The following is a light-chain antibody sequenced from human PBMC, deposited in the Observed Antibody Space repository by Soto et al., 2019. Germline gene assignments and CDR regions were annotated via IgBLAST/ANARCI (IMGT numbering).Light chain of an antibody. Sequence: QSVLTQPASVSGSPGQSITISCTGTSSDVGAYNYVSWYQQYPGKALKVIIFEVRKRPSGVSNRFSGSKSGDTASLTISGLQAEDEADYYCSSYRSSTTFVFGTGTQLTVL. J-gene: IGLJ1*01. CDR3: SSYRSSTTFV. CDR2: EVR. CDR1: SSDVGAYNY. V-gene: IGLV2-14*01.